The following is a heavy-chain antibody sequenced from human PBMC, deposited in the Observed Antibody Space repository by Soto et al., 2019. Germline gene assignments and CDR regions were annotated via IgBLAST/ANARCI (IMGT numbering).Heavy chain of an antibody. J-gene: IGHJ4*02. CDR3: ARGGPSVGPDAYSSSWYYFDY. V-gene: IGHV1-69*01. CDR2: IIPIFGTA. D-gene: IGHD6-13*01. CDR1: GGTFSSYA. Sequence: QVQLVQSGAEVKKPGSSVKVSCKASGGTFSSYAISWVRQAPGQGLEWMGGIIPIFGTANYAQKFQGRVTITADESTSTAYMELSSLRSEDTAVYYCARGGPSVGPDAYSSSWYYFDYWGQGTLVTVSS.